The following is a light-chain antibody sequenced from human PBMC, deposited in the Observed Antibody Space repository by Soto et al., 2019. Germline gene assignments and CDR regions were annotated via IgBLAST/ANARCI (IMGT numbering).Light chain of an antibody. J-gene: IGLJ2*01. V-gene: IGLV1-40*01. CDR1: NSNIGAGYD. CDR3: KSDGSSLREV. CDR2: GNS. Sequence: QSVLTQPPSVSGAPGQRVTISCTGRNSNIGAGYDVHWYQQLPGTAPKLLIYGNSTRPSGVPDRFSGSKSGTSASLAISGLQAEDEADYYCKSDGSSLREVFGGGTKLTVL.